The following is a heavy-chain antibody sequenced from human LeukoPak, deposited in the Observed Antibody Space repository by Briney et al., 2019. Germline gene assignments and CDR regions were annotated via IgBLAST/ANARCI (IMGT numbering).Heavy chain of an antibody. V-gene: IGHV3-21*01. CDR3: ARDRRTGTTARAYWFDP. J-gene: IGHJ5*02. CDR1: GFTVSSNY. CDR2: ISSSSSYI. Sequence: GGSLRLSCAASGFTVSSNYMSWVRQAPGKGLEWVSSISSSSSYIYYADSVEGRFTISRDNAKNSLYLQMNSLRAEDTAVYYCARDRRTGTTARAYWFDPWGQGTLVTVSS. D-gene: IGHD1-7*01.